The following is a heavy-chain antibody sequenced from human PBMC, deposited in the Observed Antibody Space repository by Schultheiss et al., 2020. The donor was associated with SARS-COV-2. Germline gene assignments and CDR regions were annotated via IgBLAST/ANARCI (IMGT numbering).Heavy chain of an antibody. J-gene: IGHJ5*02. Sequence: SETLSLTCSVSGGSISSGGYYWSWIRQHPGKGLEWIGYIYYSGSTYYNPSLKSRVTTSIDTSKNQFSLKLSSVTAADTAVYYCARGPKSRYYGSGSYPPSYNWFDPWGQGTLVTVSS. D-gene: IGHD3-10*01. CDR1: GGSISSGGYY. CDR2: IYYSGST. V-gene: IGHV4-31*03. CDR3: ARGPKSRYYGSGSYPPSYNWFDP.